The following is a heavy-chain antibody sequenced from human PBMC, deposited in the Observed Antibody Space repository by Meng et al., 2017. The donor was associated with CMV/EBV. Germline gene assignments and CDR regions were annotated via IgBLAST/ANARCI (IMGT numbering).Heavy chain of an antibody. CDR1: GGTFSSYA. V-gene: IGHV1-69*12. J-gene: IGHJ4*02. CDR2: IIPIFGTA. CDR3: ARVCGGSCFDY. D-gene: IGHD2-15*01. Sequence: HVRLVQAGAGLKQPWSSFPVSCKASGGTFSSYAISWVRQAPGQGLEWMGGIIPIFGTANYAQKFQGRVTITADESTSTAYMELSSLRSEDTAVYYCARVCGGSCFDYWGQGTLVTVSS.